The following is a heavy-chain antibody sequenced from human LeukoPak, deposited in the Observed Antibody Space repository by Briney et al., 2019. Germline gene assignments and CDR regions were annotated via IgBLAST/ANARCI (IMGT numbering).Heavy chain of an antibody. Sequence: PGGSLRPSCAASGFTFSTYSMNWVRQAPGKGLEWVSSISSSNSYIYYADSVKGRFTISRDNAKNSLYLQMNSLRAEDTAVYYCARACGGDCYLSDYWGQGTLVTVSS. J-gene: IGHJ4*02. CDR3: ARACGGDCYLSDY. CDR1: GFTFSTYS. CDR2: ISSSNSYI. D-gene: IGHD2-21*02. V-gene: IGHV3-21*01.